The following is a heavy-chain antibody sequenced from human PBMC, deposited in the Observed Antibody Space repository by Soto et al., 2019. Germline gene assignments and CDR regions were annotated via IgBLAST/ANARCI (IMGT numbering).Heavy chain of an antibody. CDR3: ARDAGGWVEP. CDR2: IYYSGST. CDR1: GDSISSSSYY. J-gene: IGHJ5*02. V-gene: IGHV4-61*01. Sequence: SETLSLTCTVSGDSISSSSYYWAWIRQPPGKGLEWIGYIYYSGSTNYNPSLKSRVTISVDTSKNQFSLKLSSVTAADTAVYYCARDAGGWVEPWCQGSLVTDSS.